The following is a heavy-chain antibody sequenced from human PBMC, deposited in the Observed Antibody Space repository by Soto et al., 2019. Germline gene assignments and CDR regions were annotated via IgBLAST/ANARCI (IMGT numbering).Heavy chain of an antibody. V-gene: IGHV3-48*03. Sequence: ERLVESGGGFLQPGESLRISYAASGFTSTGFELTWVRQVPGRGLEWVAYISASGDTVYYADSVQGRFTISRDNARKSLYLQMGSLRVEDTAIYYCAALSVTGGVDVWGQGTTVTVSS. J-gene: IGHJ6*02. CDR1: GFTSTGFE. CDR3: AALSVTGGVDV. D-gene: IGHD3-16*01. CDR2: ISASGDTV.